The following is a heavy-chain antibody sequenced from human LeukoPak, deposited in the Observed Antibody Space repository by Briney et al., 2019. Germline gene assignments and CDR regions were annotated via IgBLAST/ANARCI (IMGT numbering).Heavy chain of an antibody. V-gene: IGHV3-33*01. J-gene: IGHJ4*02. CDR2: IWYDGSNK. D-gene: IGHD6-13*01. CDR1: GFTFSSYG. CDR3: ARVPHGDSSWGWGLDY. Sequence: PGGSLRLSCAASGFTFSSYGMHWGRQAPGKGLEGVAVIWYDGSNKYYADSVKGRFTISRDNSKNTLYLQMNRLRAEDTAVYYCARVPHGDSSWGWGLDYWGQGTLVTVSS.